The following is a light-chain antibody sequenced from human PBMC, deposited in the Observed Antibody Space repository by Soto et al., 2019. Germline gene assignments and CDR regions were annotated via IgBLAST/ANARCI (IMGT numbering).Light chain of an antibody. J-gene: IGKJ1*01. CDR3: QQCGDFLS. CDR2: DTS. V-gene: IGKV1-5*01. CDR1: QNIGTW. Sequence: DIRMTQSPSTLSASVGDRVTITCRASQNIGTWLAWYQQKPGKAPDLLIYDTSTLESGVPSRFSGSGSGTVFARAISGLQPGDLATYYCQQCGDFLSFGQGTKVEIK.